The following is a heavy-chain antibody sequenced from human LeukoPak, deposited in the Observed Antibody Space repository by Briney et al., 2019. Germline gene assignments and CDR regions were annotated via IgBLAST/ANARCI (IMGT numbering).Heavy chain of an antibody. D-gene: IGHD6-19*01. CDR3: ARDFRASRIAVAAAKY. CDR2: INPNSGGT. Sequence: ASVKVSCKASGYTFTGYYMHWLRQAPGQGLEWMGRINPNSGGTNYAQKFQGRVTMTRDTSISTAYMELSRLRSDDTAVYYCARDFRASRIAVAAAKYWGQGTLVTVSS. CDR1: GYTFTGYY. J-gene: IGHJ4*02. V-gene: IGHV1-2*06.